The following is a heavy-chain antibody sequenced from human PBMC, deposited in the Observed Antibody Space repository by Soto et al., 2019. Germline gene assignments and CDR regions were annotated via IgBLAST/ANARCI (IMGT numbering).Heavy chain of an antibody. CDR3: ARESGGATATLDYYYFYMDV. D-gene: IGHD5-12*01. V-gene: IGHV1-2*04. CDR1: GDSFNDYY. CDR2: INPNSGVT. Sequence: VQLVQPGAEGKKPGASVKVSCKSSGDSFNDYYLHWVRQAPGQGLEWMGWINPNSGVTKYAQKCQGWVTMTRDTSIRTVYMELSRLRSDDTAVYYCARESGGATATLDYYYFYMDVWGKGTTVTVSS. J-gene: IGHJ6*03.